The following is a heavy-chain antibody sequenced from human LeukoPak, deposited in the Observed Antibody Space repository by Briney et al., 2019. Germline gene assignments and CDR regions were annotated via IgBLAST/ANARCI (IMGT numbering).Heavy chain of an antibody. CDR2: ISSSGSTI. J-gene: IGHJ4*02. CDR1: GFTFSDYY. D-gene: IGHD2-2*01. Sequence: GGSLRLSCAASGFTFSDYYMSWIRQAPGKGLEWVSYISSSGSTIYYADSVKGRFTISRDNAKNSLYLQMNSLRAEDTAVYYCARVYCSSSSCSGIDYWGQGTLVTVSS. CDR3: ARVYCSSSSCSGIDY. V-gene: IGHV3-11*01.